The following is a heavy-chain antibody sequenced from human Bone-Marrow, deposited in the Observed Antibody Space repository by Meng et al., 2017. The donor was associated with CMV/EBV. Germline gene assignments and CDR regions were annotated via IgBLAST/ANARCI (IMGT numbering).Heavy chain of an antibody. J-gene: IGHJ6*02. D-gene: IGHD5-12*01. V-gene: IGHV3-48*03. CDR3: EKGVGLRLNGMDV. CDR2: ISSSGQNI. CDR1: GFGFSGFQ. Sequence: GGSLRLSCAASGFGFSGFQMNWIRQAPGKGLEWISSISSSGQNIYYFDSVRGRFTISRDNARNSLFLQMTSLRVDDTATYYCEKGVGLRLNGMDVWGQGTTVTVSS.